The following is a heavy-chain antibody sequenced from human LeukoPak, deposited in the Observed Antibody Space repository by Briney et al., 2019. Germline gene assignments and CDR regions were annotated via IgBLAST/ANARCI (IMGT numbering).Heavy chain of an antibody. V-gene: IGHV4-34*01. CDR3: ARGGRWLQFRPFDY. CDR1: GGALSGYY. CDR2: INHSGST. J-gene: IGHJ4*02. D-gene: IGHD5-24*01. Sequence: KPSETPSLTLAVYGGALSGYYWSGIRQPPRKGLGWIGEINHSGSTNYNPSLKSRVTISVDTSKNQFSLKLSSVTAADTAVYYCARGGRWLQFRPFDYWGQGTLVTVSS.